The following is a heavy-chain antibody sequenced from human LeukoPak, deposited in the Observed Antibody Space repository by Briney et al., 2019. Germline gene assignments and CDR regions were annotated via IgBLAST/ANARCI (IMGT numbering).Heavy chain of an antibody. CDR1: GGSISSGGYS. Sequence: PSETLSLTCAVSGGSISSGGYSWSWIQQPPGKGLEWIGYIYHSGSTFYNPSLKSRVTISVDRSKNQFSLNLSSVTAADTAVYYCAREDGSYNWFDPWGQGTLVTVSS. D-gene: IGHD3-10*01. J-gene: IGHJ5*02. CDR3: AREDGSYNWFDP. CDR2: IYHSGST. V-gene: IGHV4-30-2*01.